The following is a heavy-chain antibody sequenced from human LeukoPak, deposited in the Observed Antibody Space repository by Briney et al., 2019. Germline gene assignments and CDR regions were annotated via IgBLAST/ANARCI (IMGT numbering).Heavy chain of an antibody. Sequence: GSSVKVSCKASGGTFRSYAISWVRQAPGQGLEWMGGIIPIFGTANYAQKFQGRVTITADESTSTAYMELSSLRSEDTAVYYCASYQEDIVVVPAALDYWGQGTLVTVSS. CDR2: IIPIFGTA. D-gene: IGHD2-2*01. J-gene: IGHJ4*02. V-gene: IGHV1-69*01. CDR3: ASYQEDIVVVPAALDY. CDR1: GGTFRSYA.